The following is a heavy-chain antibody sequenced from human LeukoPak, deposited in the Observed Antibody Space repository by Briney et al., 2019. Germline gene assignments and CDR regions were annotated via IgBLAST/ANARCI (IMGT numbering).Heavy chain of an antibody. CDR2: MNSDGSST. Sequence: PGGSLRLSCAASGFTFSNYWMHWVRQAPGKGLVWVSRMNSDGSSTTYADSVKGRFTISRDNSKNTLYLQMNSLRAEDTAVYYCAREALWFGELAYFDYWGQGTLVTVSS. D-gene: IGHD3-10*01. V-gene: IGHV3-74*03. CDR1: GFTFSNYW. CDR3: AREALWFGELAYFDY. J-gene: IGHJ4*02.